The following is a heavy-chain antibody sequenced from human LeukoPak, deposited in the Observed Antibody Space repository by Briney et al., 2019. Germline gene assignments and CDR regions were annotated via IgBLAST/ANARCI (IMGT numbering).Heavy chain of an antibody. CDR1: GFTFRSYG. V-gene: IGHV3-23*01. J-gene: IGHJ4*02. CDR2: ISADGDAT. D-gene: IGHD2-2*01. Sequence: GGSLRLSCAASGFTFRSYGMSWVRQAPGKGLEWVSVISADGDATYYADSVKGRFTISRDNSNNTLYIHMSSLTAEDTAVYYCSKVGSASGYAPTDYWGQGILVTVSS. CDR3: SKVGSASGYAPTDY.